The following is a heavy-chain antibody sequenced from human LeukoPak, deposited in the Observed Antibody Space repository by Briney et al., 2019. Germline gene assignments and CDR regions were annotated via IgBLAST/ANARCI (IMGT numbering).Heavy chain of an antibody. CDR2: IYYSGST. V-gene: IGHV4-39*07. D-gene: IGHD1-26*01. CDR3: ARDRSGSYWTDY. CDR1: GGSISSSSYY. Sequence: SETLSLTCTVSGGSISSSSYYWGWIRQPPGKGLEWIGSIYYSGSTYYNPSPKSRVTISVDTSKNQFSLKLSSVTAADTAVYYCARDRSGSYWTDYWGQGTLITVSS. J-gene: IGHJ4*02.